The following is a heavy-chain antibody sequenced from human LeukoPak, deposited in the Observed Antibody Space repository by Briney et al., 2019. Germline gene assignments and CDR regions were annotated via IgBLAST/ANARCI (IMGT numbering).Heavy chain of an antibody. J-gene: IGHJ6*03. D-gene: IGHD3-10*01. CDR2: IYTSGST. Sequence: SETLSLTCTVSGGSISSYYWSWIRQPAGKGLEWIGRIYTSGSTNYNPSLKSRVTMSVDTSKNQFSLKLSSVTAADTAVYYCARQISMVRGIPHYYMDVWGKGTTVTVSS. CDR3: ARQISMVRGIPHYYMDV. CDR1: GGSISSYY. V-gene: IGHV4-4*07.